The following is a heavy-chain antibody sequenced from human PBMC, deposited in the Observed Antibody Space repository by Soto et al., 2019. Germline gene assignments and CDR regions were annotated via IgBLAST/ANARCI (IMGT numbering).Heavy chain of an antibody. D-gene: IGHD4-4*01. J-gene: IGHJ4*02. V-gene: IGHV1-46*01. CDR3: ARVGPPAILTTYYFDY. Sequence: QVQLVQSGAEVKKPGASVKVSCKASGYAFTIHYIHWVRQAPGQGLEWMGIINTGGGDTSYAQKFQGRITMTRDTSTATVHIELSSLTSEDKAVYYCARVGPPAILTTYYFDYWGQGTLVTVSS. CDR1: GYAFTIHY. CDR2: INTGGGDT.